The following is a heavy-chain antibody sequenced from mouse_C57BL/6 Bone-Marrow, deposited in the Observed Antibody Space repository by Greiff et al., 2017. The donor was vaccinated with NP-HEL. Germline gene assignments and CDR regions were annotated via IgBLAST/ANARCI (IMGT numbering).Heavy chain of an antibody. J-gene: IGHJ4*01. V-gene: IGHV1-18*01. Sequence: EVQLQQSGPELVKPGASVKIPCKASGYTFTDYNMDWVKQSHGKSLEWIGDINPNNGGTIYNQKFKGKATLTVDKSSSTAYMELRSLTSEDTAVYYCARWGSNWPHYYAMDYWGQGTSVTVSS. CDR1: GYTFTDYN. CDR2: INPNNGGT. CDR3: ARWGSNWPHYYAMDY. D-gene: IGHD4-1*01.